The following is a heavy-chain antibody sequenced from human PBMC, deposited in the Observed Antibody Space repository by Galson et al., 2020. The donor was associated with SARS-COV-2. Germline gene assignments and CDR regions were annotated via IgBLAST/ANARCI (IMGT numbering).Heavy chain of an antibody. CDR1: GFTFSSYG. J-gene: IGHJ4*02. CDR3: AKMGGLYCGGGSCYLGYCDY. Sequence: GESLKISCAASGFTFSSYGMHWVRQAPGKGLEWVAVISYDGSNKYYADSVKGRFTISRDNSKNTLYLQMNSRRAEDTAVYYCAKMGGLYCGGGSCYLGYCDYWGQGTLVTVSS. CDR2: ISYDGSNK. D-gene: IGHD2-15*01. V-gene: IGHV3-30*18.